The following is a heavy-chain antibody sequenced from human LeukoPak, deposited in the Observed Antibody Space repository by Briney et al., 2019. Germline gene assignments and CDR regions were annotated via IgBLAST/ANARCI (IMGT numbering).Heavy chain of an antibody. CDR1: GFTFSSYS. J-gene: IGHJ3*02. CDR2: ISSSSSYI. CDR3: ARIGLRHDAFDI. V-gene: IGHV3-21*01. Sequence: GGSLRLSCAASGFTFSSYSMNWVRQAPGKGLEWVSSISSSSSYIYYADSVKGRFTISRDNAKNSLYLRMNSLRAEDTAVYYCARIGLRHDAFDIWGQGTMVTVSS. D-gene: IGHD4-17*01.